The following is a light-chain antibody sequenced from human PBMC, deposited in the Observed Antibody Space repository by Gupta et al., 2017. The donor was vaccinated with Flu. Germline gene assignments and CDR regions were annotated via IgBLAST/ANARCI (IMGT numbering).Light chain of an antibody. Sequence: EIVMTQSPATLSMSPGERVTLSCRASQSVSSNIAWYQQKPGQAPRLLIYGASSRATGVPARFSGSGSGTEFTLTISSRQSEDFAVYYCQQYSYWPRTFGQGTKVEIK. CDR1: QSVSSN. J-gene: IGKJ1*01. CDR2: GAS. CDR3: QQYSYWPRT. V-gene: IGKV3-15*01.